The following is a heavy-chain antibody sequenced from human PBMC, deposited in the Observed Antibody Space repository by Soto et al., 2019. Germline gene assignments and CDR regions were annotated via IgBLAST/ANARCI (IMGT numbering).Heavy chain of an antibody. CDR3: ARIRKWEFDLDY. CDR1: GFSLSNARMG. J-gene: IGHJ4*02. Sequence: QVTLKESGHVLVKPTETLTLTCTVSGFSLSNARMGVSWIRQPPGKALEWLAHIFSNDEKSYSTSLKSRRTISKYTSKGQVVLTMTNMDPVDTDTYDCARIRKWEFDLDYWGQGTLVTVSS. D-gene: IGHD1-26*01. CDR2: IFSNDEK. V-gene: IGHV2-26*01.